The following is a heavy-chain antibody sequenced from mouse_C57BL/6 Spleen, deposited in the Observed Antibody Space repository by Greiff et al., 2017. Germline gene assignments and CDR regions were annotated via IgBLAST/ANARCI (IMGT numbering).Heavy chain of an antibody. J-gene: IGHJ2*01. CDR1: GYTFTSYW. CDR2: IDPSDSYT. CDR3: ARERGKTGSSSPDY. Sequence: QVQLQQPGAELVKPGASVKLSCKASGYTFTSYWMQWVKQRPGQGLEWIGEIDPSDSYTNYNQKFKGKATLTVDTSSSTAYMQLSSLTSEDSAVYYCARERGKTGSSSPDYWGQGTTLTVSS. D-gene: IGHD1-1*01. V-gene: IGHV1-50*01.